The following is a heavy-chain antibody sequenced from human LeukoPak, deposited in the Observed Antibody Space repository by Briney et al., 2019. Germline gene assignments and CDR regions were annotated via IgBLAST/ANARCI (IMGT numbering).Heavy chain of an antibody. V-gene: IGHV3-23*01. J-gene: IGHJ3*02. CDR1: RFTFSSYA. Sequence: PGGSLRLSCAASRFTFSSYAMGWARQAPGKGLEWVSAITDSGITTYYADSVKGRFTISRDNSKNTLYLQMNSLRVDDTAVYYCAKDLPYCSGGSCYSNRNVFDIWGRGTMVTVSS. D-gene: IGHD2-15*01. CDR3: AKDLPYCSGGSCYSNRNVFDI. CDR2: ITDSGITT.